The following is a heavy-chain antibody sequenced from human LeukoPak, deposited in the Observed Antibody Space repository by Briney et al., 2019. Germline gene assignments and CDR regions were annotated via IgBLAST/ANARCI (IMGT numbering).Heavy chain of an antibody. CDR3: ARDGYNWIPFDY. V-gene: IGHV3-23*01. J-gene: IGHJ4*02. Sequence: PGGSLRLSCAASGFTLINYAMSWVRQAPGKGLEWVSGDSGTGFSKHYTDSVKGRFTISRDTSKNTLYPQMDSLRVDDTAVYYCARDGYNWIPFDYWGQGILVTVSS. CDR1: GFTLINYA. CDR2: DSGTGFSK. D-gene: IGHD5-12*01.